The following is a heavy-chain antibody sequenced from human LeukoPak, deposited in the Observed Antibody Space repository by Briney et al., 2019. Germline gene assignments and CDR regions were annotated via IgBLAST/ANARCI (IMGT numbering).Heavy chain of an antibody. CDR1: GYSISSGYY. CDR3: ARGYSSSWYFNWFDP. J-gene: IGHJ5*02. V-gene: IGHV4-38-2*02. D-gene: IGHD6-13*01. Sequence: SETLSLTCTVSGYSISSGYYWGWIRQPPGKGLEWIASISHSGSTYYNPSLKSRVTISVDMSKNQFSLQLSSVTAADTAVYYCARGYSSSWYFNWFDPWGQGTLVTVSS. CDR2: ISHSGST.